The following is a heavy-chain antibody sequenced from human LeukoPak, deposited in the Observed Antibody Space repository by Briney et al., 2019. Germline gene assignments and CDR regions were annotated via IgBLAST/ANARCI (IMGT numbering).Heavy chain of an antibody. CDR3: ANIVVVPAAPGDALNI. CDR1: GFTFSSYA. J-gene: IGHJ3*02. D-gene: IGHD2-2*01. V-gene: IGHV3-30-3*01. CDR2: ISYDGLHK. Sequence: GGSLRLSCAASGFTFSSYAMSWVRQAPGKGLEWVAVISYDGLHKSYADSVKGRFTISRDNSKNTLYLQMNSLRVDDTAVYYCANIVVVPAAPGDALNIWGQGTMVTVSS.